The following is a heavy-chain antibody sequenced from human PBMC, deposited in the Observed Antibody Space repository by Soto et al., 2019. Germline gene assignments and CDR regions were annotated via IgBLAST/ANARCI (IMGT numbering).Heavy chain of an antibody. Sequence: PSETLSLTCSVSGVSISRSNWWTWVRQPPGKGLEWIGEINHSGSTNYNPSLKSRVTISVDTSKNQFSLELSSVTAADTAVYYCAARRIAVAGHFDYWGQGTLVTVSS. CDR2: INHSGST. CDR1: GVSISRSNW. V-gene: IGHV4-4*02. CDR3: AARRIAVAGHFDY. D-gene: IGHD6-19*01. J-gene: IGHJ4*02.